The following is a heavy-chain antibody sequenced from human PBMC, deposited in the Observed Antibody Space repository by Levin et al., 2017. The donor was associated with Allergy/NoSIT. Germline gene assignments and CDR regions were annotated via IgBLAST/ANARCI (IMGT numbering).Heavy chain of an antibody. CDR2: ISYDGSNK. D-gene: IGHD4-23*01. V-gene: IGHV3-30-3*01. CDR3: ARGSGNSFAFDI. CDR1: GFTFSSYA. J-gene: IGHJ3*02. Sequence: GGSLRLSCAASGFTFSSYAMHWVRQAPGKGLEWVAVISYDGSNKYYADSVKGRFTISRDNSKNTLYLQMNSLRAEDTAVYYCARGSGNSFAFDIWGQGTMVTVSS.